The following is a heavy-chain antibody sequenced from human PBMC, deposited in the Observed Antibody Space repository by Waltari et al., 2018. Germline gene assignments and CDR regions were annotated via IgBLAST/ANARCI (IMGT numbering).Heavy chain of an antibody. J-gene: IGHJ6*02. CDR1: GFTVSSNY. CDR2: IYSGGSK. D-gene: IGHD3-10*01. Sequence: EVQLVESGGGLIQPGGSLRLSCAASGFTVSSNYMSWVRQAPGKGLEWVSVIYSGGSKYYADSVKGRFTISRDNSKNTLYLQMNSLRAEDTAVYYCAREVFSMVRGGGGMDVWGQGTTVTVSS. CDR3: AREVFSMVRGGGGMDV. V-gene: IGHV3-53*01.